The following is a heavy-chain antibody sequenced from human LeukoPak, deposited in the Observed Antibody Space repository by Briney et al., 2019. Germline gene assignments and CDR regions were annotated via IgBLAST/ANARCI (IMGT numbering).Heavy chain of an antibody. V-gene: IGHV4-30-2*01. CDR3: AREMLGSGSSTSAFDI. CDR1: GGSISSGGYY. CDR2: IYHSGST. Sequence: PSETLSLTCTVSGGSISSGGYYWSWIRQPPGKGLEWIGYIYHSGSTYYNPSLKSRVTISVDTSKNQFSLKLSSVTAADTAVYYCAREMLGSGSSTSAFDIWGQGTMVTVSS. J-gene: IGHJ3*02. D-gene: IGHD1-26*01.